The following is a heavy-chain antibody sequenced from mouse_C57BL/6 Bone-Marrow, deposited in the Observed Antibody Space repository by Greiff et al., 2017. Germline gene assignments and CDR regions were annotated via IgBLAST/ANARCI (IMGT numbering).Heavy chain of an antibody. CDR1: GYTFTSYG. D-gene: IGHD3-3*01. CDR2: IYPRSGNT. Sequence: VKLQQSGAELARPGASVKLSCKASGYTFTSYGISWVKQRTGQGLEWIGEIYPRSGNTYYNEKFKGKATLTADKSSSTAYMELRSLTSEDSAVYFCAREGAGGYFDYWGQGTTLTVSS. CDR3: AREGAGGYFDY. J-gene: IGHJ2*01. V-gene: IGHV1-81*01.